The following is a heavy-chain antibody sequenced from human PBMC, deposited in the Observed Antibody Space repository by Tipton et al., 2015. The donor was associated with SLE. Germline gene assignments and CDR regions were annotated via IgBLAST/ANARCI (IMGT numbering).Heavy chain of an antibody. CDR2: MYNSGST. V-gene: IGHV4-39*07. Sequence: TLSLTCTVSGGSISSSTYYWGWVRQPPGKGLEWIGNMYNSGSTYFNSSLKSRVTISVDTSKNQFSLKLNSVTAADTAVYYCARDSSGGYNWFDPWGQGTLVTVSS. CDR3: ARDSSGGYNWFDP. J-gene: IGHJ5*02. D-gene: IGHD3-22*01. CDR1: GGSISSSTYY.